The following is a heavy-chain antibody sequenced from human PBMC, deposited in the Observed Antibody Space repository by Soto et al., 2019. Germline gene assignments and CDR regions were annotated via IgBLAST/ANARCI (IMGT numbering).Heavy chain of an antibody. CDR3: ARLLLRPGKFDY. CDR2: ISSSGDPT. J-gene: IGHJ4*02. Sequence: QVQLVESGGGLVNPGGSLRLSCAASGFSFSDYYMTWIRQAPGKGLEWISDISSSGDPTYYADSVRGRFIISRDNAKNSQYLQLNSLRGEDTAIYYCARLLLRPGKFDYWGQGTLVTVSS. V-gene: IGHV3-11*01. D-gene: IGHD2-21*01. CDR1: GFSFSDYY.